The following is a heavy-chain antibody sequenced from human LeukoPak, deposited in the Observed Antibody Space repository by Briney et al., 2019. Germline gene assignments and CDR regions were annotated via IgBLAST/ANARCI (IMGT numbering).Heavy chain of an antibody. CDR3: ARDALGYCSGGSCYSGAFDI. D-gene: IGHD2-15*01. CDR1: GFTVSSNY. J-gene: IGHJ3*02. CDR2: LNSGGST. Sequence: GGSLRLSCAASGFTVSSNYMSWVRQAPGKGLEWVSVLNSGGSTYYADSVKGRFTISRDNSKNTLYLQMNSLRAEDTAVYYCARDALGYCSGGSCYSGAFDIWGQGTMVTVSS. V-gene: IGHV3-53*01.